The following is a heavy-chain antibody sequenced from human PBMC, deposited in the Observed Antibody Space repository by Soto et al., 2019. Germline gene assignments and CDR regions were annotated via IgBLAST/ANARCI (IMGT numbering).Heavy chain of an antibody. CDR2: IYYSGNT. CDR3: ARDRYYGSGTYYNFYYGMDV. CDR1: GGSICSGDYY. Sequence: SETLSLTCSVSGGSICSGDYYWNWIRQPPGKGLEWIGYIYYSGNTYYNPSLRSRVTISLDRSENQFSLKLSFVTAADTAVYYCARDRYYGSGTYYNFYYGMDVWGQGNPGHRLL. J-gene: IGHJ6*02. V-gene: IGHV4-30-4*01. D-gene: IGHD3-10*01.